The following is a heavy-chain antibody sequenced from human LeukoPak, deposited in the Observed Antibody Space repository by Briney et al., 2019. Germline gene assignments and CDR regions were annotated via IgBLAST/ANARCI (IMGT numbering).Heavy chain of an antibody. CDR2: INHSGST. Sequence: SETLSLTCAVYGGSFSGYYWRWIRQPPGKGLEWIGEINHSGSTNYNPSLKSRVTISVDTSKNQFSLKLSSVTAADTAVYYCARVSPGRSYYYGSGSYSNWFDPWGQGTLVTVSS. J-gene: IGHJ5*02. CDR1: GGSFSGYY. CDR3: ARVSPGRSYYYGSGSYSNWFDP. D-gene: IGHD3-10*01. V-gene: IGHV4-34*01.